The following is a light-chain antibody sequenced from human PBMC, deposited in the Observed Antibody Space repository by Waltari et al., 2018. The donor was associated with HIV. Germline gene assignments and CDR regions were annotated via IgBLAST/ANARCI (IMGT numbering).Light chain of an antibody. V-gene: IGLV2-14*01. CDR1: RGDGGGSHY. CDR3: SSYTSSSTLV. J-gene: IGLJ3*02. CDR2: EVS. Sequence: QSALTQPASVSGSPGQSITISCTGTRGDGGGSHYVSWYQQHPGKAPKLMIYEVSNRPSGVSNRFSGSKSGNTASLTISGLQAEDEADYYCSSYTSSSTLVFGGGTKLTVL.